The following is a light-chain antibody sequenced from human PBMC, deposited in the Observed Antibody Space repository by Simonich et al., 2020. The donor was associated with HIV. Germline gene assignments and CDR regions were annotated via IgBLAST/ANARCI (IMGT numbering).Light chain of an antibody. CDR3: GTWDSSLGAVV. J-gene: IGLJ2*01. Sequence: QSVLTQPPSVSAAPGQQVTISCSGSSSKIGNNYVSWYQQLPGTAPKLLIYDNNKRPSGIPDRFSGSKSGTSATLAITGLQTGDEADYYCGTWDSSLGAVVFGGGTKLTVL. CDR1: SSKIGNNY. CDR2: DNN. V-gene: IGLV1-51*01.